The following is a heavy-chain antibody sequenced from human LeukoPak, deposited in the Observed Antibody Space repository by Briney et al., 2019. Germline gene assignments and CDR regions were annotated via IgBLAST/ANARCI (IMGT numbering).Heavy chain of an antibody. CDR2: VSYEGTIK. D-gene: IGHD3-9*01. V-gene: IGHV3-30*14. Sequence: GRSLRLSCAASGFAFSNFAMHWVRQAPGKGLEWVAVVSYEGTIKYYSDSAKGRFTISRDNSNSLISLQMNDLTTEDTAVYYCAREHDSLTAYSFDYWGQGTLVTVSS. CDR1: GFAFSNFA. CDR3: AREHDSLTAYSFDY. J-gene: IGHJ4*02.